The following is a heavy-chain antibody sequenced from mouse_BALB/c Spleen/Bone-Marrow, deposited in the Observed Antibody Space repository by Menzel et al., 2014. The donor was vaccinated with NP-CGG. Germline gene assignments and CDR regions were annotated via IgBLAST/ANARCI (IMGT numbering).Heavy chain of an antibody. CDR2: ISSGSSTI. CDR3: TRGGNWDDFDS. CDR1: GFTFSSFG. V-gene: IGHV5-17*02. Sequence: EVQVAESGGGLVQPGGSRKLSCAASGFTFSSFGMHWVRQAPEKGLEWVAYISSGSSTIFYADTVKGRFTVSRDNPKNTLFLQMTSLRSEDTAMYFCTRGGNWDDFDSWGQGTTLTVSS. D-gene: IGHD4-1*01. J-gene: IGHJ2*01.